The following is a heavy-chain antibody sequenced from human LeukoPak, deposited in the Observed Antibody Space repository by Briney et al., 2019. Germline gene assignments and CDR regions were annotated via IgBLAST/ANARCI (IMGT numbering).Heavy chain of an antibody. CDR1: GFTFSSYE. CDR2: ISSSGSTI. J-gene: IGHJ6*03. CDR3: ARGYSSGWSPDYYYYYMDV. D-gene: IGHD6-19*01. V-gene: IGHV3-48*03. Sequence: PGGSLRLSCAASGFTFSSYEMNWVRQAPGKGLEWVSYISSSGSTIYYADSVKGRFTISRDNAKNSLYLQMNSLRAEDTAVYYCARGYSSGWSPDYYYYYMDVWGKGTTVTISS.